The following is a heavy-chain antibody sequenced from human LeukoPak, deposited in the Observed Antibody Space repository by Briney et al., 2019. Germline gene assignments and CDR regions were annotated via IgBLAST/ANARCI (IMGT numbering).Heavy chain of an antibody. V-gene: IGHV1-46*01. CDR3: ARAEYYYDSWFDP. Sequence: ASVKVSCKASGYTFTSYYMHWVRQAPGQGLEWMGIINPSGGSTSYAQKFQGRVTMTRDTSASTVYIELSSLRSEDTAVYYCARAEYYYDSWFDPWGQGTLVTVSS. J-gene: IGHJ5*02. CDR1: GYTFTSYY. CDR2: INPSGGST. D-gene: IGHD3-22*01.